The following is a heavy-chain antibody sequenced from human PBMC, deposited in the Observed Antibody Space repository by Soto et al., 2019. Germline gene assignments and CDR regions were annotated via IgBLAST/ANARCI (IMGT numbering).Heavy chain of an antibody. CDR3: AKDPGSNYNWFDP. CDR2: ISGSGGST. Sequence: GGSLRLSCAVSGFTFRDYAMSWVRQAPGKGLEWVSTISGSGGSTYYADSVKGRFTISRDNSRITLYLQMNSLRADDTAVYYCAKDPGSNYNWFDPWGQGTLVTVSS. J-gene: IGHJ5*02. D-gene: IGHD4-4*01. V-gene: IGHV3-23*01. CDR1: GFTFRDYA.